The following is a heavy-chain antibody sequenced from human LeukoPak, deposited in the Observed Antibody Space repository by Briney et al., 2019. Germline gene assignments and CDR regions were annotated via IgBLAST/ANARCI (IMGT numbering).Heavy chain of an antibody. CDR1: GNYW. CDR2: INRDGSWT. Sequence: GGSLRLSCAASGNYWMHWVRQVPGKGLVWVSHINRDGSWTSYADSVKGRFTISKDNAKNTVYLQMNSLRAEDTAVYYCVSFYETYWGRGTLVTVSS. V-gene: IGHV3-74*01. CDR3: VSFYETY. D-gene: IGHD2/OR15-2a*01. J-gene: IGHJ4*02.